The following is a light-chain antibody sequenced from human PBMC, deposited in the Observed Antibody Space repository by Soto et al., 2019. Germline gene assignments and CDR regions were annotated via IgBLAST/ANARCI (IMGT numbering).Light chain of an antibody. Sequence: ELVMTQSPATLSVSPVERATLSCRASQTVSSNLAWYQQKPGQAPRLLIYGAATRATGIPARFSGSGSGTEFTLTISSLQSEESGVYYCQQNKDWPGTVGQGTKVDIK. V-gene: IGKV3-15*01. CDR2: GAA. J-gene: IGKJ1*01. CDR1: QTVSSN. CDR3: QQNKDWPGT.